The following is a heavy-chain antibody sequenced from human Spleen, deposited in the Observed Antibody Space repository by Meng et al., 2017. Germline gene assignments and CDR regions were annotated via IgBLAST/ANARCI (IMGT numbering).Heavy chain of an antibody. D-gene: IGHD1-26*01. CDR3: ARGRSGSYLFDAFDI. Sequence: GGSLRLSCTASGFTFSSYAIHWVRRAPGKGLEWVAVISYDGSTEYYAESVKGRFTISRVNFKNTLYLQMNTLRTEDTAVYYCARGRSGSYLFDAFDIWGQGTMVTVSS. CDR1: GFTFSSYA. V-gene: IGHV3-30*04. J-gene: IGHJ3*02. CDR2: ISYDGSTE.